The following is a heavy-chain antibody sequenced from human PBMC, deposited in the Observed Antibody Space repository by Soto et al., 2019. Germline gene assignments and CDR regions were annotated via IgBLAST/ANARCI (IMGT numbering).Heavy chain of an antibody. V-gene: IGHV4-61*01. D-gene: IGHD2-8*01. CDR1: GGSVSSGSYY. J-gene: IGHJ5*01. CDR3: ARQRDLTGYCTNGVCYVKGLFDS. Sequence: SETLSLTCTVSGGSVSSGSYYWSWIRQPPGKGLEWIGYIYYSGSTNYNPSLKSRVTISVDTSKNQFSLKLSSVTAADTAVYYCARQRDLTGYCTNGVCYVKGLFDSWGQGTLVTVSS. CDR2: IYYSGST.